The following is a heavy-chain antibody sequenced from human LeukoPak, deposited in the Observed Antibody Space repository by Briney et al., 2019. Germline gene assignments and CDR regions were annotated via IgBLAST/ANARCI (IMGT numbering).Heavy chain of an antibody. V-gene: IGHV3-30*18. CDR1: ALTFPKPD. J-gene: IGHJ3*02. CDR2: ISYDGRNK. D-gene: IGHD5-12*01. Sequence: GWSYTVSCPASALTFPKPDTKGVCQAPGKGLEWVAVISYDGRNKYYADSVKGRFTISRDDSKNTLYVQMNSLRVDDAAVYYCAKDSGYASAFDIWGQGTMVTVSS. CDR3: AKDSGYASAFDI.